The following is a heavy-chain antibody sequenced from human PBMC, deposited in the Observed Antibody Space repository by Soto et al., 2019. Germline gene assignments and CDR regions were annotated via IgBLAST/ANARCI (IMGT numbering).Heavy chain of an antibody. D-gene: IGHD1-7*01. CDR3: ARDEYWNYADYYYYGMDV. CDR2: IKQDGSEK. V-gene: IGHV3-7*05. CDR1: GFTFSSYW. J-gene: IGHJ6*02. Sequence: GESLKISCAASGFTFSSYWMSWVRQAPGKGLEWVANIKQDGSEKYYVDSVKGRFTISRDNAKNSLYLQMNSLRAEDTAVYYCARDEYWNYADYYYYGMDVWGQGTTVTVSS.